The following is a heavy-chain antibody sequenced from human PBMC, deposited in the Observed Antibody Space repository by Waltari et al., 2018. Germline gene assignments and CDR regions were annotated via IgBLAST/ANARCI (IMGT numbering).Heavy chain of an antibody. Sequence: SGFTFSSHWMSWVRQAPGKGLEWVGNIKPDGSEKHYVDSVKGRFTISRDNAKNSLYLQMNSLRVEDTAVYYCVRESFDPLGQGILVTVSS. J-gene: IGHJ5*02. CDR1: GFTFSSHW. CDR3: VRESFDP. CDR2: IKPDGSEK. V-gene: IGHV3-7*01.